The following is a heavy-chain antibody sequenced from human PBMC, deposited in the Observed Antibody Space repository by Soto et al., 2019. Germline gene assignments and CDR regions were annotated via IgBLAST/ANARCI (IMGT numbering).Heavy chain of an antibody. CDR2: ISSSSGTI. D-gene: IGHD6-13*01. J-gene: IGHJ4*02. V-gene: IGHV3-11*01. Sequence: QLQLVESGGGLVKPGGSLRLSCAASGFTFSDYYMTWIRQAPGSGLEWVSYISSSSGTISYANSVKGRFTISRDNAQNSLYLQMTSLRAEDTAVYYCARGTYRSKTDFDYWGQGTLVTVSS. CDR3: ARGTYRSKTDFDY. CDR1: GFTFSDYY.